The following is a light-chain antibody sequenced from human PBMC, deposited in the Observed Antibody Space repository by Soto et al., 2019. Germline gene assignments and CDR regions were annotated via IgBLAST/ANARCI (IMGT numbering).Light chain of an antibody. CDR1: SGSVSTNNY. J-gene: IGLJ7*01. V-gene: IGLV8-61*01. Sequence: QAVVTQEPSFSVSPGATVTLTCGLSSGSVSTNNYPSWYQQTPGQAPRTLIYGTYTRSSGVPDRFSASILGNKAALTITGAQADDESDYYCVLYMGSGIWVFGGGTQLTVL. CDR3: VLYMGSGIWV. CDR2: GTY.